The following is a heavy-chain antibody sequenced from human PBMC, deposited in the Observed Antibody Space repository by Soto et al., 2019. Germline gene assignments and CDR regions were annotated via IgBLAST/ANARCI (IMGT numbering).Heavy chain of an antibody. CDR3: ARGRGGVQH. D-gene: IGHD3-10*01. CDR2: LNDSGGT. J-gene: IGHJ1*01. V-gene: IGHV4-34*01. CDR1: GGSFSGYY. Sequence: QVQLQQWGAGLLKPSETLSLTCAVYGGSFSGYYWSWIRQPPGKGLEWIGELNDSGGTNYNASLKSRVSISGDTSKNQFSLKLSVVTAADTAVYYCARGRGGVQHWGQGTLVTVSS.